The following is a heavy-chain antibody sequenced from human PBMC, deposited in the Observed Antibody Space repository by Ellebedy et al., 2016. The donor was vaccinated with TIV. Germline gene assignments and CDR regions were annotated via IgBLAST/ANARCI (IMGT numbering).Heavy chain of an antibody. D-gene: IGHD1-26*01. CDR3: ARWVGHFDF. CDR1: GSSISSGYY. V-gene: IGHV4-38-2*01. Sequence: MPSETLSLTCSLSGSSISSGYYWGWIRQPPGRGLEWIGSMYHSGSTYYSPSLKSRVTMSVDTSKNQFSLKLSSVTTADTAVYYCARWVGHFDFWGQGAQVTVSS. CDR2: MYHSGST. J-gene: IGHJ4*02.